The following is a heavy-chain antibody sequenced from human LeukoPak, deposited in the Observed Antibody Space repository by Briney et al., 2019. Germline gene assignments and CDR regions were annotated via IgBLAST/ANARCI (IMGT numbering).Heavy chain of an antibody. J-gene: IGHJ4*02. CDR2: ISAYNGNT. V-gene: IGHV1-18*01. Sequence: GASVKVSCKASGYTFTSYGISWVRQAPGQGLEWMGWISAYNGNTNYAQKLQGRVTMTTDTSTSTAHMELRSLRSDDTAVYYCARFHPDLVYATYYFDYWGQGTLVTVSS. CDR1: GYTFTSYG. CDR3: ARFHPDLVYATYYFDY. D-gene: IGHD2-8*01.